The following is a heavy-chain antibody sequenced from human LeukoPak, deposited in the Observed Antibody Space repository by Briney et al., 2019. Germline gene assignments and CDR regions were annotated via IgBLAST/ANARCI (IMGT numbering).Heavy chain of an antibody. J-gene: IGHJ5*01. CDR1: GFTFSSYS. Sequence: GGSLTHSCAASGFTFSSYSMNCVPGAPGKGVEWVSSISSSSSNIYYAESVKGRFTISREKAKNSLHLQMNSLRPEDTAVYYCARDQQNGYSSGWSFDSWGQGTLVTVSS. V-gene: IGHV3-21*01. D-gene: IGHD6-19*01. CDR3: ARDQQNGYSSGWSFDS. CDR2: ISSSSSNI.